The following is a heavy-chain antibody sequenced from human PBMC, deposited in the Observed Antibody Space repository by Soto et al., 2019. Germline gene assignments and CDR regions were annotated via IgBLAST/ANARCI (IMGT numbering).Heavy chain of an antibody. V-gene: IGHV1-46*01. Sequence: ASVKVSCKASGYTFTNYYIHWVRQAPRQGPEWMGVINLSGIRTTYAQKFQGRLTMTTDTSTTTVHMELSSLRSDDTAVYFCAREGPIDYYSGMDVWGQGTTVTVS. CDR2: INLSGIRT. J-gene: IGHJ6*02. CDR3: AREGPIDYYSGMDV. D-gene: IGHD2-15*01. CDR1: GYTFTNYY.